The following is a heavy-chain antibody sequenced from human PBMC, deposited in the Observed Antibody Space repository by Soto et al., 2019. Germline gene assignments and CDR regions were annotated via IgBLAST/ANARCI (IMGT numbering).Heavy chain of an antibody. CDR1: GFTFSSYG. V-gene: IGHV3-33*01. J-gene: IGHJ6*02. D-gene: IGHD4-17*01. Sequence: VGSLRLSCAASGFTFSSYGMHWVRQAPGKGLEWVAVIWYDGSNKYYADSVKGRFTISRDNSKNTLYLQMNSLRAEDTAVYYCARDRRRWGMDVWGQGTTVTVSS. CDR3: ARDRRRWGMDV. CDR2: IWYDGSNK.